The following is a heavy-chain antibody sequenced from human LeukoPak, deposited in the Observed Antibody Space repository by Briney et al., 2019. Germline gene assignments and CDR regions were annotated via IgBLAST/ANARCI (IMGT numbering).Heavy chain of an antibody. V-gene: IGHV3-30*04. Sequence: GGSLRLSCAGSGFTSSLYNMHWVRQAPGKGLEWVALISFGGSPTYYADSVRGRFTISRDNSKNTLFLQMGSLKAEDTAVYYCAREGASNGYHYGMDVWGQGTTVSVSS. CDR2: ISFGGSPT. CDR3: AREGASNGYHYGMDV. J-gene: IGHJ6*02. D-gene: IGHD5-12*01. CDR1: GFTSSLYN.